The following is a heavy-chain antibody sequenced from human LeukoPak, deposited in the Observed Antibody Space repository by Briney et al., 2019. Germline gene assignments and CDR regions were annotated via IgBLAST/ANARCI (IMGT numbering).Heavy chain of an antibody. CDR2: ISSSSSTI. J-gene: IGHJ4*02. CDR3: ASIIWFGEYVH. CDR1: GFTFSSCS. Sequence: GGSLRLSCAASGFTFSSCSMNWFRQAPGKGLEWVSYISSSSSTIYYADSVKGRFTISRDNAKNSLYLQMNSLRAEDTAAYYCASIIWFGEYVHWGQGTLVTVSS. V-gene: IGHV3-48*04. D-gene: IGHD3-10*01.